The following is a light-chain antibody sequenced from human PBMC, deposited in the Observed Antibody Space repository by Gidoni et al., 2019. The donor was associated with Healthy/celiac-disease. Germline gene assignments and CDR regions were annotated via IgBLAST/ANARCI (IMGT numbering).Light chain of an antibody. V-gene: IGKV2-28*01. J-gene: IGKJ5*01. Sequence: DIVMTQSPLSLPVTPGEPASISCRSSQSLRHSNGYNDLDWYLQKPGQSPQLLIYLGSNRASGVPDRFSGSGSGTDFTLKISIVEAEDVGVYYCMQALQTRVTFGQGTRLEIK. CDR1: QSLRHSNGYND. CDR2: LGS. CDR3: MQALQTRVT.